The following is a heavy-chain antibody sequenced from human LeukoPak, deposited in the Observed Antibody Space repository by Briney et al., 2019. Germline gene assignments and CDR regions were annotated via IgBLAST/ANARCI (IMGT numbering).Heavy chain of an antibody. J-gene: IGHJ4*02. CDR1: GFSFSNYA. CDR3: ARPIQDSEIFRGLVY. CDR2: ISSNGATT. Sequence: PGGSLRLSCAASGFSFSNYAMHWVRQAPGKGLEFVSAISSNGATTYYANSVKGRFTISRDSSMSTLFLQMGSLTTEDMAVYYCARPIQDSEIFRGLVYWGQGILVTVSS. D-gene: IGHD3-3*01. V-gene: IGHV3-64*01.